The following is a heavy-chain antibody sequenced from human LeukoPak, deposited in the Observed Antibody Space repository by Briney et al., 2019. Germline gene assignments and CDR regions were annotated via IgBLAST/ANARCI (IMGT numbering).Heavy chain of an antibody. D-gene: IGHD6-19*01. V-gene: IGHV3-23*01. J-gene: IGHJ4*01. Sequence: PGGSLRLSCAASGFTFSNSAMSWVRQAPGKGLEWVSTLSGSGITTHYADSVKGRFTISRDNSKNTLYLQMNTLRAEDSALYYCAKGIYSSGWSYFDYWGHGTLVTVSS. CDR1: GFTFSNSA. CDR3: AKGIYSSGWSYFDY. CDR2: LSGSGITT.